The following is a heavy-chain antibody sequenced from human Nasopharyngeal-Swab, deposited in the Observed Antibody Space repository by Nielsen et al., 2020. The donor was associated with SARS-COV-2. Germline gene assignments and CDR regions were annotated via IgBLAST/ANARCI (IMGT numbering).Heavy chain of an antibody. D-gene: IGHD6-13*01. Sequence: GESLKISCAASGFTFSSYWMSWVRQAPGKGLEWVANIKQDGSEKYYVDSVKGRFTISRDNAKNSLYLQMNSLRAEDTAVYYCAKGDGGAAAGTPSFDYWGQGTLVTVSS. V-gene: IGHV3-7*03. CDR1: GFTFSSYW. CDR2: IKQDGSEK. CDR3: AKGDGGAAAGTPSFDY. J-gene: IGHJ4*02.